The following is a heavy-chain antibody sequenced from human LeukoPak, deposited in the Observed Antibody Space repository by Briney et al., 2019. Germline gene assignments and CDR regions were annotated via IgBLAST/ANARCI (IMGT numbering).Heavy chain of an antibody. D-gene: IGHD3-10*01. CDR3: ARDVLLWFGELSYAFDI. CDR1: GFTFSNYG. Sequence: GGSLKLSCAASGFTFSNYGMHWVRQAPGKGLEWVAVIWYDGSNKYYADSVKGRFTISGDNSKNTLYLQMSSLRAEDTAVYYCARDVLLWFGELSYAFDIWGQGTMVTVSS. V-gene: IGHV3-33*01. CDR2: IWYDGSNK. J-gene: IGHJ3*02.